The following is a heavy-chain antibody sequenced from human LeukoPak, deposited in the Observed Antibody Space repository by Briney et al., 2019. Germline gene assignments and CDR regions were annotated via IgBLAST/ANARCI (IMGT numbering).Heavy chain of an antibody. Sequence: SGTLSLTCTVSGGSISSFYWSWIRQPPGKGLEWIGYIYYSGSTNYNTSLKSRLTISVDTSKNQFSLKLSSVTAADTAVYYCARHEPLDGYNWDNWGQGTLVTVS. CDR2: IYYSGST. V-gene: IGHV4-59*08. CDR1: GGSISSFY. D-gene: IGHD5-24*01. CDR3: ARHEPLDGYNWDN. J-gene: IGHJ4*02.